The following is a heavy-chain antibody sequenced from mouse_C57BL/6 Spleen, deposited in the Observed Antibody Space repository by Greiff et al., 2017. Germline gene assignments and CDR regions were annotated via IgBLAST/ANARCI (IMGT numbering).Heavy chain of an antibody. CDR1: GYTFTEYT. Sequence: VQLVESGAELVKPGASVKLSCKASGYTFTEYTIHWVKQRSGQGLEWIGWFYPGSGSIKYNEKFKDKATLTADKSSSTVYMELSRLTSEDSAVYFCARHEVGAYDGYLYYFDYWGQGTTLTVSS. CDR3: ARHEVGAYDGYLYYFDY. D-gene: IGHD2-3*01. J-gene: IGHJ2*01. CDR2: FYPGSGSI. V-gene: IGHV1-62-2*01.